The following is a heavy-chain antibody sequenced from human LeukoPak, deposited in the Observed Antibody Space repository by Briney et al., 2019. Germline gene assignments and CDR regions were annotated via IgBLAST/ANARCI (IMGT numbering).Heavy chain of an antibody. D-gene: IGHD3-3*01. CDR3: ARVETFDPDTILGVVDY. J-gene: IGHJ4*02. CDR1: GYTFTSYG. CDR2: ISAYNGNT. V-gene: IGHV1-18*01. Sequence: GASVKVSCKASGYTFTSYGISWVRQAPGQGLEWMGWISAYNGNTNYAQKLQGRVTMTTDTSTSTAYMELRSLRSDDTAVYYCARVETFDPDTILGVVDYWGQGTLVTVSS.